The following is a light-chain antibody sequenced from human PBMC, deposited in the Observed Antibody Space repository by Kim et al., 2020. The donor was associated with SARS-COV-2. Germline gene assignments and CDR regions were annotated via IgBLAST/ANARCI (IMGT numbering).Light chain of an antibody. CDR2: KAS. V-gene: IGKV1-5*03. CDR3: QQYNSYSRLT. Sequence: DIQMTQSPSTLSASVGDRVTITCRASQSISSWLAWYQQKPGKALKLLIYKASSLESGVPSRFSGSGSGTEFTLTISSLQPDDFATYYCQQYNSYSRLTFGGGTKVDIK. J-gene: IGKJ4*01. CDR1: QSISSW.